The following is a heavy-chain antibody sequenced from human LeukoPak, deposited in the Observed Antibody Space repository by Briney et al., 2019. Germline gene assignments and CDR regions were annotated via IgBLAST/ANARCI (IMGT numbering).Heavy chain of an antibody. Sequence: GGPLRLSCAVSGITLSNYGMSWVRQAPGKGLEWVAGLSGSGGGTNYADSVQGRFTISRDNSRNLLFLQMSSLRVEDTAVYYCAKRRHYYGSGDYYRDPWGQGTLVTVSS. CDR3: AKRRHYYGSGDYYRDP. D-gene: IGHD3-10*01. J-gene: IGHJ5*02. CDR2: LSGSGGGT. CDR1: GITLSNYG. V-gene: IGHV3-23*01.